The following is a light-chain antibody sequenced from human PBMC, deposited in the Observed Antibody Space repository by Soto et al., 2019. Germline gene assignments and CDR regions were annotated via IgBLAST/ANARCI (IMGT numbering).Light chain of an antibody. V-gene: IGKV3-11*01. CDR1: QTVDSY. Sequence: LTQSPAILSLSPGEKATLSCTASQTVDSYMAWAPQRPGQPPRLLIHDTSHRASGVPARFRGSGSATDFTLTIPSLEPEDFGVYFRQQSRNWVSFGPGNRV. CDR2: DTS. CDR3: QQSRNWVS. J-gene: IGKJ3*01.